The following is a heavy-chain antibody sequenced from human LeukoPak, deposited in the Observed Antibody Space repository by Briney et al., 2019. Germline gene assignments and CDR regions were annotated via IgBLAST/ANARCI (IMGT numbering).Heavy chain of an antibody. CDR3: ARDLYSGSYPGDAFHI. CDR2: ISGSDGST. V-gene: IGHV3-23*01. D-gene: IGHD1-26*01. CDR1: GFTFNTYA. Sequence: PGGSLRLSCAASGFTFNTYAMSWVRQAPGKGLEWVSAISGSDGSTYYADSLRGQLTISRDNSKNTLYLQIYSLRADDTAIYFCARDLYSGSYPGDAFHIWGQGTMVAVSS. J-gene: IGHJ3*02.